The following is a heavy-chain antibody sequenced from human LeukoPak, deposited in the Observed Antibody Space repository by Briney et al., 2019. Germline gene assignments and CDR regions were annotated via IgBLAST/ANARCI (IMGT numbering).Heavy chain of an antibody. CDR2: INSDGSST. CDR3: AREVGGSWLRYFDY. V-gene: IGHV3-74*01. J-gene: IGHJ4*02. CDR1: GFTFSSYW. Sequence: GGSLRLSCAASGFTFSSYWMHWVRQAPGKGRVWVSRINSDGSSTRYADYVKGRFTISRDNAKQTLYLQMNSLRAEDTAVYYCAREVGGSWLRYFDYWGQGTLVTVSS. D-gene: IGHD1-26*01.